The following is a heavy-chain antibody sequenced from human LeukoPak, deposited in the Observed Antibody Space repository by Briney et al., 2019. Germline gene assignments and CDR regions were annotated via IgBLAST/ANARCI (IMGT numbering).Heavy chain of an antibody. Sequence: SVKVSCKASGGTFGSYAISWVRQAPGQGLEWMGGIIPIFGTANYAQKFQGRVTITTDESTSTAYMELSSLRSEDTAVYYCASRSVPRGYYFDYWGQGTLVTVSS. V-gene: IGHV1-69*05. D-gene: IGHD3-10*01. CDR1: GGTFGSYA. CDR3: ASRSVPRGYYFDY. CDR2: IIPIFGTA. J-gene: IGHJ4*02.